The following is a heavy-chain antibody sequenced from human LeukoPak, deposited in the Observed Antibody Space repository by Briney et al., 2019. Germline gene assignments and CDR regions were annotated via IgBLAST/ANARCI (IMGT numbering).Heavy chain of an antibody. CDR2: INHSGST. D-gene: IGHD3-3*01. V-gene: IGHV4-34*01. Sequence: SETLSLTCAVYGGSFSDYYWSWIRQPPGRGLEWIGEINHSGSTNYSPSLKSRVTILLDTSKNQFSVNLTSVTAADTAVYYCARVESDAFDIWGQGTMVTVSS. CDR3: ARVESDAFDI. J-gene: IGHJ3*02. CDR1: GGSFSDYY.